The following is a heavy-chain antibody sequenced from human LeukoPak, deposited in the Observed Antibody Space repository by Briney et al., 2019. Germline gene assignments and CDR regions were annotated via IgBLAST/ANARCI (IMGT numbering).Heavy chain of an antibody. CDR1: GFTFSSYA. D-gene: IGHD3-22*01. CDR2: ISASGGST. CDR3: AKANAGGYYGSSGYYFDY. V-gene: IGHV3-23*01. Sequence: GGSLRLSCPASGFTFSSYAMSWVRQAPGKGLEWVSTISASGGSTYYADSVKGRFTISRDNSNNTLYLQVNSLRAEDTAVYYCAKANAGGYYGSSGYYFDYWGQGTLVTVSS. J-gene: IGHJ4*02.